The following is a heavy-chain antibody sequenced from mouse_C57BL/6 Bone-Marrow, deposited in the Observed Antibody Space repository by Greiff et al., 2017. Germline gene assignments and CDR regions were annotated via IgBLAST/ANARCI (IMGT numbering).Heavy chain of an antibody. D-gene: IGHD1-1*01. V-gene: IGHV14-3*01. CDR2: IDPANGNT. CDR1: GFTFKNTY. CDR3: ARITTVVADYAMDY. Sequence: VQLQQSVAELVRPGASVKLSCTASGFTFKNTYMHWVKQRPEQGLEWIGRIDPANGNTKYAPKFQGKATITADTSSNTAYLQLSSLTSEDTASYYCARITTVVADYAMDYGGQGTSVTVSS. J-gene: IGHJ4*01.